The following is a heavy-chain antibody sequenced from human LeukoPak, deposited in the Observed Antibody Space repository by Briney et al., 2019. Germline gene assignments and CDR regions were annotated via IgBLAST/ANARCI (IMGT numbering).Heavy chain of an antibody. Sequence: TGGSLRLSCAASGFTFSDYYMSWIRQAPGKGLEWISYTSSSSNYKNYADSVQGRFTISRDNAKSSLYLQMNSLRAEDTAVYYCARVLFGYYGVDVWGQGTTVTVSS. CDR1: GFTFSDYY. CDR2: TSSSSNYK. D-gene: IGHD3-3*01. V-gene: IGHV3-11*06. J-gene: IGHJ6*02. CDR3: ARVLFGYYGVDV.